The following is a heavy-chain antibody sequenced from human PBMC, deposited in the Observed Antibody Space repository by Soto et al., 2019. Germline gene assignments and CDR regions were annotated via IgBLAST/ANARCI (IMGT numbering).Heavy chain of an antibody. CDR3: AKDRCSRTSCHFNY. V-gene: IGHV3-23*01. D-gene: IGHD2-2*01. CDR1: GFTFSSYA. Sequence: GGSLRLSCAASGFTFSSYAMNWVRQAPGKGLEWVSAINAGGGSTYYADSVKGRFTISRDNSKNTLYLQMNSLRAEDTAVYYCAKDRCSRTSCHFNYWGQGTLVTVSS. J-gene: IGHJ4*02. CDR2: INAGGGST.